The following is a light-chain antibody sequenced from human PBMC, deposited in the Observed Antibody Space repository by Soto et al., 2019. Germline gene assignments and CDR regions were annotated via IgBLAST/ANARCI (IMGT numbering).Light chain of an antibody. V-gene: IGKV1-5*03. CDR1: QSISSW. Sequence: DIQMTQSPSTLSASVGDRVTITCRASQSISSWLAWYQQKPGKAPKLLIYKASSLESGVPSRFGGSGSGTEFTLTISSLQPDDFATYYCQQYNSYSVTFGGGTKVEIK. J-gene: IGKJ4*01. CDR2: KAS. CDR3: QQYNSYSVT.